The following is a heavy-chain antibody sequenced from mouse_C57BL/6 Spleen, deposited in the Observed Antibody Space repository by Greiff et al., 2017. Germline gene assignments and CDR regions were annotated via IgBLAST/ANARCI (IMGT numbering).Heavy chain of an antibody. D-gene: IGHD1-1*01. J-gene: IGHJ4*01. CDR2: IWSGGST. CDR3: ARSDGSSYDYAMDD. Sequence: VQLQQSGPGLVQPSQSLSITCTASGFSLTSYGVHWVRQSPGKGLEWLGVIWSGGSTDYNAAFISRLSISKDNSKCQVFFKMNSLQADDTAIYYCARSDGSSYDYAMDDWGKGTSVTVSS. V-gene: IGHV2-2*01. CDR1: GFSLTSYG.